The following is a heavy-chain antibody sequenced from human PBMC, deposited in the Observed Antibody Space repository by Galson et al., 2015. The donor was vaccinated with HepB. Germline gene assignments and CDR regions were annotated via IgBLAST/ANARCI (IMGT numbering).Heavy chain of an antibody. V-gene: IGHV5-51*01. D-gene: IGHD2-21*02. J-gene: IGHJ1*01. CDR2: IYPGDSDT. CDR1: GYSFTSYW. CDR3: ASWEWSGGDEDEYFQH. Sequence: QSGAEVKKPGESLKISCKGSGYSFTSYWIGWVRQMPGKGLEWMGIIYPGDSDTRYSPSFQGQVTISADKSISTAYLQWSSLKASDTAMYYCASWEWSGGDEDEYFQHWGQGTLVTVSS.